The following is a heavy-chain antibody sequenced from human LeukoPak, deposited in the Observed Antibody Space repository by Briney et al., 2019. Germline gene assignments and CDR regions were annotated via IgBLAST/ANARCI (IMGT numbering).Heavy chain of an antibody. Sequence: GGSLRLSCAASGFTFSSYAMSWVRQAPGKGLEWVSAISGSGGSTYYADSVKGRFTIFRDNSKNTLYLQMNSLRAEDTAVYYCANRRRGYSPRDDAFDIWGQGTMVTVSS. CDR2: ISGSGGST. CDR1: GFTFSSYA. D-gene: IGHD5-18*01. J-gene: IGHJ3*02. V-gene: IGHV3-23*01. CDR3: ANRRRGYSPRDDAFDI.